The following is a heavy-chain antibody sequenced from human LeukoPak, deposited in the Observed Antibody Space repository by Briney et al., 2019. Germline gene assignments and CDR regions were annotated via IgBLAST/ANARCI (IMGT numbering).Heavy chain of an antibody. CDR2: IRYDGSNK. J-gene: IGHJ1*01. V-gene: IGHV3-30*02. CDR1: GFTFINYG. D-gene: IGHD2-15*01. CDR3: AKVMGCSGGSCYHFQN. Sequence: GGSLRLSRAASGFTFINYGMHWVRQAPGKGLEWVAFIRYDGSNKYYADSVKGRFTITIDNSKNTLYMQMNSLRAEDTAVYYCAKVMGCSGGSCYHFQNWGEGTLVTVSS.